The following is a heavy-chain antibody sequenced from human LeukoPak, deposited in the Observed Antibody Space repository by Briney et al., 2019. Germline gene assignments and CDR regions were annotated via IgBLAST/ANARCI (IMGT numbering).Heavy chain of an antibody. Sequence: GRSLRLSCAASGFTFSSYAMHWVRQAPGKGLEWVAVISYDGSNKYYADSVKGRFTISRDNSKNTLYLQMNSLRAEDTAVHYCAKGGWQRLVRVYFQHWGQGTLVTVSS. CDR3: AKGGWQRLVRVYFQH. J-gene: IGHJ1*01. V-gene: IGHV3-30-3*01. D-gene: IGHD6-13*01. CDR1: GFTFSSYA. CDR2: ISYDGSNK.